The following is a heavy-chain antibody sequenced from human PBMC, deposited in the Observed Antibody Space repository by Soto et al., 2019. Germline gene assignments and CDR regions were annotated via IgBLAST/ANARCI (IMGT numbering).Heavy chain of an antibody. Sequence: QVQLVQSGAEVKKPGSSVKVSCKASGGTFSSYAISWVRQAPGQGLEWMGGIIPISGTANYAQKFQGRVKITAYESTSTAYMELSSLRSENTAVYYCARSQGSSTSLEIYNYYYYGMDVWGQGTTVTVSS. V-gene: IGHV1-69*01. CDR3: ARSQGSSTSLEIYNYYYYGMDV. J-gene: IGHJ6*02. D-gene: IGHD2-2*01. CDR2: IIPISGTA. CDR1: GGTFSSYA.